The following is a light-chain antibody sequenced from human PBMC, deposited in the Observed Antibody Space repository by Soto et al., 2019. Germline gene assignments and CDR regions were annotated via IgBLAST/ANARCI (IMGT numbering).Light chain of an antibody. CDR3: QQRSNWPIT. CDR2: DAS. Sequence: EIVLTQSPGTLSLSPGERAPLSGRASQSVSSSYLAWYQQKPGQAPRLLIYDASNRATGIPARFSGSGSGTDFTLTISSLEPEDFAVYYCQQRSNWPITFGQGTRLEIK. CDR1: QSVSSSY. J-gene: IGKJ5*01. V-gene: IGKV3D-20*02.